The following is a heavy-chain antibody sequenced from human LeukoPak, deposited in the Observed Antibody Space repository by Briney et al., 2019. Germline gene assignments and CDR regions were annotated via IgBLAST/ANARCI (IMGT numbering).Heavy chain of an antibody. D-gene: IGHD4-23*01. CDR1: GGSFSGYY. CDR2: INHSGST. CDR3: VGYGGNSQFDY. V-gene: IGHV4-34*01. J-gene: IGHJ4*02. Sequence: SETLSFTCAVYGGSFSGYYWSWIRQPPGKGLEWIGEINHSGSTNYNPSLKSRVTISVDTSKNQFSLKLSSVTAADTAVYYCVGYGGNSQFDYWGQGTLVTVSS.